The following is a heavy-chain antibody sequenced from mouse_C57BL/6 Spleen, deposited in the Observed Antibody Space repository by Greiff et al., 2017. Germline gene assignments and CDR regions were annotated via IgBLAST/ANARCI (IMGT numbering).Heavy chain of an antibody. CDR3: ARVGSDYVDYFAY. CDR1: GYAFSSSW. Sequence: QVQLKESGPELVKPGASVKISCKASGYAFSSSWMNWVKQRPGKGLEWIGRIYPGDGDTNYNGKFKGKATLTADKSSSTAYMQLSSLTSEDSAVYFCARVGSDYVDYFAYWGQGTTLTVSS. V-gene: IGHV1-82*01. J-gene: IGHJ2*01. CDR2: IYPGDGDT. D-gene: IGHD3-2*02.